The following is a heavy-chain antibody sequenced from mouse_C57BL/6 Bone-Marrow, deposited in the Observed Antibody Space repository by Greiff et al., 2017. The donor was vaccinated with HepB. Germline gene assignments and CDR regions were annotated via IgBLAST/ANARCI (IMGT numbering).Heavy chain of an antibody. V-gene: IGHV1-63*01. Sequence: QVQLQQSGAELVRPGTSVKMSCKASGYTFTNYWIGWAKQRPGHGLEWIGDIYPGGGYTNYNAKFKGKATLTSDKSSSTAYMQFSSLTSEDSAIYYCARWAYGSSLYYFDYWGQGTTLTVSS. J-gene: IGHJ2*01. CDR2: IYPGGGYT. D-gene: IGHD1-1*01. CDR3: ARWAYGSSLYYFDY. CDR1: GYTFTNYW.